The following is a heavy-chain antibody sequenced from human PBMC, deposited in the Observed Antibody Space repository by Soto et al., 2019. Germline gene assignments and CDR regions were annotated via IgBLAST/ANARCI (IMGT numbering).Heavy chain of an antibody. CDR3: ARELEGVAPDYYYYYCMDV. Sequence: EVQLVESGGGLVQPGGSLRLSCAASGFTVSSNYMSWVRQAPGKGLEWVSVIYSGGSTYYADSVKGRFTISRHNSKNTLYFHMNSLRAEVTAVYYCARELEGVAPDYYYYYCMDVWGKGTTVTVSS. V-gene: IGHV3-53*04. CDR1: GFTVSSNY. CDR2: IYSGGST. D-gene: IGHD6-13*01. J-gene: IGHJ6*03.